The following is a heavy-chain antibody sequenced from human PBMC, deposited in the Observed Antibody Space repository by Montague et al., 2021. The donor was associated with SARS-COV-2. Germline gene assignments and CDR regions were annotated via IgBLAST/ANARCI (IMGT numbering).Heavy chain of an antibody. Sequence: SLRLSCAASGFTFSSYAMSWVRQAPGKGLEWVSAISGSGGSTYYADSVKGRFTISRVNSKNTLCLQMNSLRAEDTAVYYCAKDIAVLGELSYYYGMDVWGQGTTVTVSS. CDR2: ISGSGGST. CDR1: GFTFSSYA. D-gene: IGHD3-10*01. V-gene: IGHV3-23*01. J-gene: IGHJ6*02. CDR3: AKDIAVLGELSYYYGMDV.